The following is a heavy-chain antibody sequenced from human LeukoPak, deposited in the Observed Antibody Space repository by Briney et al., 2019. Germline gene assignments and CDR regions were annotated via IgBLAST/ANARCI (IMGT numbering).Heavy chain of an antibody. D-gene: IGHD2-2*01. V-gene: IGHV3-11*01. CDR1: GFTFSDYY. CDR2: ISSSGFTI. Sequence: PGGSLRLSCAASGFTFSDYYMSWIRQAPGKGLEWVSYISSSGFTIYHADSVKGRFTISRDNAKDSLFLQMNGLRAEDTAVYYCARDRTCDGGYCSSSYIWGQGSLVTVSS. CDR3: ARDRTCDGGYCSSSYI. J-gene: IGHJ4*02.